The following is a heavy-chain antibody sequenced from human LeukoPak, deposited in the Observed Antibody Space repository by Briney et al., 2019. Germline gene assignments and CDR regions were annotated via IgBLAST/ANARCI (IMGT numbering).Heavy chain of an antibody. Sequence: GGSLRLSCAASGFTFSSYNMNWVRQAPGKGLEWVSSISSSSSYIYYADSVKGRFTISRDNAKNSLYLQMNSLRAEDTAVYYCARDGRATAYGSGSYLAFDIWGQGTMVTVSS. J-gene: IGHJ3*02. CDR2: ISSSSSYI. CDR1: GFTFSSYN. CDR3: ARDGRATAYGSGSYLAFDI. V-gene: IGHV3-21*01. D-gene: IGHD3-10*01.